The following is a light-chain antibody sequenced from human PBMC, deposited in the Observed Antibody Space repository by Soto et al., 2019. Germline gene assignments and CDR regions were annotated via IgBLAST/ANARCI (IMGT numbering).Light chain of an antibody. CDR3: QQYGSSPRGYT. CDR2: GAS. CDR1: QSVSSSY. Sequence: EIVLTQSPGTLSLSPGERATISCRASQSVSSSYLAWYQQKPGQAPRLLIYGASSRATGIPDRFSGSGSGTDFTLTISRLEPEDFAVYYCQQYGSSPRGYTFGQGTKLEIK. J-gene: IGKJ2*01. V-gene: IGKV3-20*01.